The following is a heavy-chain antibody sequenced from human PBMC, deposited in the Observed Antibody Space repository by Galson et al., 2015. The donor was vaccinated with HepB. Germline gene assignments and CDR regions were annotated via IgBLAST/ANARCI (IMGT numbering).Heavy chain of an antibody. V-gene: IGHV2-70*11. CDR1: GFSLSTSGMC. D-gene: IGHD6-19*01. CDR3: ARIRMTVAAGAFDS. J-gene: IGHJ5*01. CDR2: IDWDDDK. Sequence: PALAKRTQTLTLTCTFSGFSLSTSGMCVTWIRQPPGKALEWLARIDWDDDKYYNTPLQTRLTISKNTSKNQVVLTMTNKDPVDTATYYCARIRMTVAAGAFDSWGQGTLVTVSS.